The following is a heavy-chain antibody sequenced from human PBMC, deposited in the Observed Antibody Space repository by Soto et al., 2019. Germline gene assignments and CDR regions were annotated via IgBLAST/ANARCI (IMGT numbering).Heavy chain of an antibody. Sequence: SETLSLTCTVSGGSISSYYWSWIRQPPGKGLEWIGYIYYSGSTNYNPSLKSRVTISVDTSKNQFSLKLSSVTAADTAVYYCAREEYPYYDILTGRTYYYGTDVWGKGTTVTVSS. CDR3: AREEYPYYDILTGRTYYYGTDV. CDR2: IYYSGST. CDR1: GGSISSYY. D-gene: IGHD3-9*01. V-gene: IGHV4-59*01. J-gene: IGHJ6*04.